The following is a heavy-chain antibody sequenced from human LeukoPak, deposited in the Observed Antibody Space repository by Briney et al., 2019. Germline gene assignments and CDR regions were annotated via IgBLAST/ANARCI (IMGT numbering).Heavy chain of an antibody. Sequence: PGGSLRLSCAASRFTFSIFAMNWVRQAPGKGLEWLSYISSSSSTIYYADSVKGRFTISRDNAKNSLYLQLNSLRPEDTGLYYCARDRGGWPGYWGQGTLVTVSS. CDR1: RFTFSIFA. J-gene: IGHJ4*02. V-gene: IGHV3-48*01. CDR3: ARDRGGWPGY. D-gene: IGHD6-19*01. CDR2: ISSSSSTI.